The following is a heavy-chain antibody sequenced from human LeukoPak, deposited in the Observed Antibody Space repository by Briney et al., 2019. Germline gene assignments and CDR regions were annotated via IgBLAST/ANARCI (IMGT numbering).Heavy chain of an antibody. J-gene: IGHJ4*02. CDR2: IKSDGKT. D-gene: IGHD3-22*01. CDR3: AAYDSSGYRNFDY. CDR1: GFTFSRYW. V-gene: IGHV3-74*01. Sequence: GGPLRLSCEASGFTFSRYWMRWVRQAPGKGLVWVSRIKSDGKTNYADSVKGRFTISRDNAKNSLYLQMNSLRAEDTALYYCAAYDSSGYRNFDYWGQGTLVTVSS.